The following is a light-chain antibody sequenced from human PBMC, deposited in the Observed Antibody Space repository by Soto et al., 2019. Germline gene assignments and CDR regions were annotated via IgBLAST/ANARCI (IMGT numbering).Light chain of an antibody. V-gene: IGLV2-23*01. Sequence: QSVLTQPASVSGSPGQSITISCTGTSSDVGSYNLVSWYQQHPGKAPKLMIYEGSKRPSGVSNRFSGSKSGNTASLTISGLQADDEADYYCCSYAGSKGTAVFGGGTQLTVL. CDR2: EGS. CDR1: SSDVGSYNL. J-gene: IGLJ7*01. CDR3: CSYAGSKGTAV.